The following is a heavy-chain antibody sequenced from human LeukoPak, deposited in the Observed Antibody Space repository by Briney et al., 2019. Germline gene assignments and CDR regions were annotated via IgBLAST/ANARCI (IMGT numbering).Heavy chain of an antibody. CDR3: TTVIAAAGTGEVAY. J-gene: IGHJ4*02. Sequence: GASLRLSCAASGFTFSNAWMSWVRQAPGKGLEWVGRIKSKTDGGTTDYAAPVKGRFTISRDDSKNTLYLQMNSLKTEDTAVYYCTTVIAAAGTGEVAYWGQGTLVTVSS. D-gene: IGHD6-13*01. V-gene: IGHV3-15*01. CDR1: GFTFSNAW. CDR2: IKSKTDGGTT.